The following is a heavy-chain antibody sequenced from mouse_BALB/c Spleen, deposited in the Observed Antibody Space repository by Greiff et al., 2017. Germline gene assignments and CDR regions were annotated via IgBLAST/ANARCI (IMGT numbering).Heavy chain of an antibody. V-gene: IGHV5-9-4*01. D-gene: IGHD2-10*01. J-gene: IGHJ2*01. Sequence: EVKLVESGGGLVKPGGSLKLSCAASGFTFSSYAMSWVRQTPEKRLEWVASISSGGSYTYYPDTVTGRFTISRDNAKNTLYLEMSSLRSEDTAMYYCAREGPYYGNLYYFDYWGQGTTLTVSS. CDR3: AREGPYYGNLYYFDY. CDR1: GFTFSSYA. CDR2: ISSGGSYT.